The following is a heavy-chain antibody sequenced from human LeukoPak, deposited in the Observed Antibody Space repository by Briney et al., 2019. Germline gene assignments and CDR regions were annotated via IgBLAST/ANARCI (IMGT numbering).Heavy chain of an antibody. J-gene: IGHJ5*02. CDR3: ARDAAAGTGTFDP. Sequence: PGGSLRLSCAASGFTFSSYSMNWVRQAPGEGLEWVSSISSSSSYIYYADSVKGRFTISRDNAKNSLYLQMNSLRAEDTALYYCARDAAAGTGTFDPWGQGTLVTVSS. V-gene: IGHV3-21*04. CDR2: ISSSSSYI. D-gene: IGHD6-13*01. CDR1: GFTFSSYS.